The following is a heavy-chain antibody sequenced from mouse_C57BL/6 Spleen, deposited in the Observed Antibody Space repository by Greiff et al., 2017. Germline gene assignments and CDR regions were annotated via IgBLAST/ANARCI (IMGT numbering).Heavy chain of an antibody. V-gene: IGHV1-82*01. CDR2: IYPGDGDT. D-gene: IGHD1-1*01. CDR3: ARNYGSFDFDY. J-gene: IGHJ2*01. Sequence: QVQLKESGPELVKPGASVKISCKASGYAFSSSWMNWVKQRPGKGLEWIGRIYPGDGDTNYNGKFKGKATLTADKSSSTAYMQLSSLTSEDSAVYFCARNYGSFDFDYWGQGTTLTVSS. CDR1: GYAFSSSW.